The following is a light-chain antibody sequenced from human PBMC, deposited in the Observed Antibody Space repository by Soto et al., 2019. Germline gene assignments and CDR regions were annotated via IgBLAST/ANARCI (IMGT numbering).Light chain of an antibody. CDR1: NSDLGGYNY. CDR2: EVS. J-gene: IGLJ1*01. CDR3: SSYTSSGTLV. V-gene: IGLV2-14*01. Sequence: QSVLTQPASVSGSPGQSITVSCTGTNSDLGGYNYVSWYQHHPGKAPKLMIYEVSNRPSGGSNRFSGSKSGNTASLAISGLQAEDEADYYCSSYTSSGTLVFGTGTKLTVL.